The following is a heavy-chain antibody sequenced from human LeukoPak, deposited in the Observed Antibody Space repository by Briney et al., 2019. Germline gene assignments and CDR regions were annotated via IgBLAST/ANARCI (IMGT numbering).Heavy chain of an antibody. CDR1: GFTFSSYS. CDR3: AREVVVPAAGAFDI. D-gene: IGHD2-2*01. V-gene: IGHV3-21*01. CDR2: ISSSSSYI. J-gene: IGHJ3*02. Sequence: GGSLRLSCAASGFTFSSYSMNWVRQAPGKGLEWVSSISSSSSYIYYADSVKGRFTISRDNAKNSLYLQMNSLRAEDTAVYYCAREVVVPAAGAFDIWGQGTMVTVSS.